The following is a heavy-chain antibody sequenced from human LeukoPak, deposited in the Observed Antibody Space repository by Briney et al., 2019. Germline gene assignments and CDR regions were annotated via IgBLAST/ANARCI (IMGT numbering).Heavy chain of an antibody. Sequence: SETLSLTCTVSGGSISSYYWSWIRQPPGKGLEWIGYIYHSGSTYYNPSLKSRVTISVDRSKNQFSLKLSSVTAADTAVYYCARSRYSSSWPSTHFDYWGQGTLVTVSS. V-gene: IGHV4-59*12. J-gene: IGHJ4*02. CDR1: GGSISSYY. CDR2: IYHSGST. CDR3: ARSRYSSSWPSTHFDY. D-gene: IGHD6-13*01.